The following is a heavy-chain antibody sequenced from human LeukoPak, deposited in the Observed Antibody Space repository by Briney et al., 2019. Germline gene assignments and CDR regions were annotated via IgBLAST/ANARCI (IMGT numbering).Heavy chain of an antibody. V-gene: IGHV4-59*01. CDR3: AREAYYYDSSGYYYPDAFDI. CDR2: IYYSGST. Sequence: SETLSLTCTVSGGSISSYYWSWIRQPPGKGLEWIGYIYYSGSTNYNPSLKSRVTISVDTSKNQFSLKLSSVTAADTAVYYCAREAYYYDSSGYYYPDAFDIWGQGTMVTVSS. J-gene: IGHJ3*02. D-gene: IGHD3-22*01. CDR1: GGSISSYY.